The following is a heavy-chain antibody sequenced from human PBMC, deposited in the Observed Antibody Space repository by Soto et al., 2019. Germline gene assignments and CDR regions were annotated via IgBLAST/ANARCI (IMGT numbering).Heavy chain of an antibody. CDR3: ARDYDWMDNY. CDR2: ISAYNGNT. D-gene: IGHD1-1*01. V-gene: IGHV1-18*01. CDR1: AYTSTSYG. Sequence: ASVKVSCKASAYTSTSYGINWLRQAPGQGLEWMGWISAYNGNTNYAQKPQGRVTMTTDTSTSTAYMELRSLRSDDTAVYYCARDYDWMDNYWGQGTLVTVSS. J-gene: IGHJ4*02.